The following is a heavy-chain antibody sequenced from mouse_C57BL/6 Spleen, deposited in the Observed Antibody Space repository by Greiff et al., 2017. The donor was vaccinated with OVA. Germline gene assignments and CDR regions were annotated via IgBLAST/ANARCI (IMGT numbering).Heavy chain of an antibody. Sequence: VKLKQSGPGLVAPSQSLSISCTVSGFSLTSYAIRWVRQTPGKGLEWLGVIWPGGGTTYNSAPKVTKSIKKNNAKRQVFLNMNTLQTDDTARSYCARDPAIYYDYDEGYYYAMDYWGQGTSVTVSS. D-gene: IGHD2-4*01. CDR2: IWPGGGT. CDR1: GFSLTSYA. V-gene: IGHV2-9-1*01. J-gene: IGHJ4*01. CDR3: ARDPAIYYDYDEGYYYAMDY.